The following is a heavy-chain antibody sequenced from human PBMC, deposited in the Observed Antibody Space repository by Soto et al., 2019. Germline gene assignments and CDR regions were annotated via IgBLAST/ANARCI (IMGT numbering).Heavy chain of an antibody. D-gene: IGHD6-13*01. J-gene: IGHJ4*02. Sequence: PGGSLRLSCAASGFTFSSYAMSWVRQAPGKGLEWVSAISGSGGSTYYADSVKGRFTISRDNSKNTLYLQMNSLRAEDTAAYYCAKDVSIAAAGILDYWGQGTLVTVSS. CDR2: ISGSGGST. CDR1: GFTFSSYA. V-gene: IGHV3-23*01. CDR3: AKDVSIAAAGILDY.